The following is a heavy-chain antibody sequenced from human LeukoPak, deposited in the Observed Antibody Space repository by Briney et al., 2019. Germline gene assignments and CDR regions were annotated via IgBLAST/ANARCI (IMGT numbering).Heavy chain of an antibody. CDR3: APDTIFGAY. V-gene: IGHV3-21*01. CDR1: GFTFNTYN. CDR2: ISTSSGHI. D-gene: IGHD3-3*01. J-gene: IGHJ4*02. Sequence: GGYLRLSCAASGFTFNTYNMNWVRQAPGKGLEWVSSISTSSGHIYYADSVKGRFTISRDNAKNSLYLQMNSLRAEDTAVYYCAPDTIFGAYWGQGTLVTVSS.